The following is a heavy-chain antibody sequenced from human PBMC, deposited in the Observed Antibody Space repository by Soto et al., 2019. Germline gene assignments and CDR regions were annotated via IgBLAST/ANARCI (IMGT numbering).Heavy chain of an antibody. J-gene: IGHJ3*02. CDR1: GFTFSSYA. Sequence: GGSLRLSCAASGFTFSSYAMSWVRQAPGKGLEWVSAISGSGGSTYYADSVKGRFTISRDNSKNTLYLQMNSLRAEDTAVYYCAKAEGRLQRNYDAFDIWGQGTMVTVSS. D-gene: IGHD4-4*01. CDR2: ISGSGGST. CDR3: AKAEGRLQRNYDAFDI. V-gene: IGHV3-23*01.